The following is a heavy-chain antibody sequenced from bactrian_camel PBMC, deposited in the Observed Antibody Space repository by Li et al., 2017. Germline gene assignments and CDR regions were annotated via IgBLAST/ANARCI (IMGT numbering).Heavy chain of an antibody. CDR2: IDGDGRT. V-gene: IGHV3S55*01. CDR1: AYTPANVR. Sequence: HVQLVESGGGSVQAGGSLRLSCAFDAYTPANVRMAWFRQAPGKEREGVAAIDGDGRTTYADSVKGRFTVSEDSAKNTLYLQMDNLQPGDTAMYYCSPDCDSPYYGGQGTQVTVS. CDR3: SPDCDSPYY. J-gene: IGHJ4*01.